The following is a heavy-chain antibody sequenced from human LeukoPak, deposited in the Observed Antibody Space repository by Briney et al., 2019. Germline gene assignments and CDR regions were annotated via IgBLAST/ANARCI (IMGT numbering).Heavy chain of an antibody. CDR2: IIPIFGTA. CDR3: ARERCSSTSCYLGYYYYYGMDV. J-gene: IGHJ6*02. Sequence: SVKVSCKASGGTFSSYAISWVRQAPGQGLEWMGGIIPIFGTANYAQKFQSRVTITADESTSTAYMELSSLRSEDTAVYYCARERCSSTSCYLGYYYYYGMDVWGQGTTVTVSS. CDR1: GGTFSSYA. D-gene: IGHD2-2*01. V-gene: IGHV1-69*01.